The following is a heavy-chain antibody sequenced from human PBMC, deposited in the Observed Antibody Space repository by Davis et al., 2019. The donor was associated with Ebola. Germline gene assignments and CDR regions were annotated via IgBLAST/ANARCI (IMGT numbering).Heavy chain of an antibody. J-gene: IGHJ4*02. Sequence: ASVTVSCMSSGYTFTSYGHVWVRLAPGLGLQWMGWISGFNTNTNFAQKFQGRVTVSKDTSTNTAYMDLRSLTSDDTAISYCARAPNYDVLTGTSSYSFDDWGQGTLVTVSS. V-gene: IGHV1-18*04. CDR3: ARAPNYDVLTGTSSYSFDD. D-gene: IGHD3-9*01. CDR1: GYTFTSYG. CDR2: ISGFNTNT.